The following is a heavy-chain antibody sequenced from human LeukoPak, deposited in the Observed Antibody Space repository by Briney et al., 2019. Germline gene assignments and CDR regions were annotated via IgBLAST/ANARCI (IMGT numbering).Heavy chain of an antibody. CDR1: GGTFSSYA. CDR2: IIPIFGTA. V-gene: IGHV1-69*13. D-gene: IGHD1-7*01. J-gene: IGHJ5*02. Sequence: GASVKVSCKASGGTFSSYAISWVRQAPGQGLEWMGGIIPIFGTANYAQKFQGRVTITADESTSTAYMELSSLRSEDTAVYYCARDYGKDWNYWERGWFDPWGQGTLVTVSS. CDR3: ARDYGKDWNYWERGWFDP.